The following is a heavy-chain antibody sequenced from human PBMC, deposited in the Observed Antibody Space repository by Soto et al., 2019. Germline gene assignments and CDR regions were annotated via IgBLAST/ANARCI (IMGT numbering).Heavy chain of an antibody. V-gene: IGHV1-69*06. Sequence: QVQLVQSGAEVKKPGSSVKVSCKASGGTFSSYAISWVRQAPGQGLEWMVGIIPIFGTANYAQKFQGRVTITADKSTSTAYMELSSLRSEDTAVYYCARGKGYCSGGSCYKENWFDPWGQGTLVTVSS. J-gene: IGHJ5*02. CDR2: IIPIFGTA. D-gene: IGHD2-15*01. CDR3: ARGKGYCSGGSCYKENWFDP. CDR1: GGTFSSYA.